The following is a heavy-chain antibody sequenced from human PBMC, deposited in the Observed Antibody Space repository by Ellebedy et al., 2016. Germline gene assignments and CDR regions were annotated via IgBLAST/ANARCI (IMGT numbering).Heavy chain of an antibody. CDR2: IIPILGIA. CDR1: RGTFSSYA. D-gene: IGHD4-23*01. CDR3: ARDLPTVGTYYYYYGMDV. Sequence: SVKVSXKASRGTFSSYAISWVRQAPGQGLEWMGRIIPILGIANYAQKFQGRVTITADKSTSTAYMELSSLRSEDTAVYYCARDLPTVGTYYYYYGMDVWGQGTTVTVSS. J-gene: IGHJ6*02. V-gene: IGHV1-69*04.